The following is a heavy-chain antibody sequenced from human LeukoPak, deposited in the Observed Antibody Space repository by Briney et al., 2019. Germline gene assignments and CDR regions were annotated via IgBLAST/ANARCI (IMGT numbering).Heavy chain of an antibody. Sequence: GGSLRLSCAASEFSVGSNYVTWVRQAPGKGLEWVSLIYSGGSTYYADSVKGRFTISRDNSKNTLYLQMNSLRAEDTVVYYCARVGILTGYADWYFDLWGRGTLVTVSS. CDR2: IYSGGST. J-gene: IGHJ2*01. D-gene: IGHD3-9*01. CDR1: EFSVGSNY. CDR3: ARVGILTGYADWYFDL. V-gene: IGHV3-66*01.